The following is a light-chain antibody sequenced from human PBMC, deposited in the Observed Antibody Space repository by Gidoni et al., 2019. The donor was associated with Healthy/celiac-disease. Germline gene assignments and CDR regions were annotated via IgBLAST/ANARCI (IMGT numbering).Light chain of an antibody. Sequence: DIPMTQSPSSLSASVGDRVTTTCRASQGISNYLAWYQQKPGKVPKLLIYAASTLQSGVPSRFSGSGSGTDFTLTISSLQPEDVATYYCQKYNSAPRTFGPGTKVDIK. J-gene: IGKJ3*01. CDR2: AAS. V-gene: IGKV1-27*01. CDR1: QGISNY. CDR3: QKYNSAPRT.